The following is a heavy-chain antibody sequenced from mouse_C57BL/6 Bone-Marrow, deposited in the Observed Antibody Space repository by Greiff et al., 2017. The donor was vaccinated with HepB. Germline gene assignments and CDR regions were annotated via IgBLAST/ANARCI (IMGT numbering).Heavy chain of an antibody. V-gene: IGHV1-80*01. CDR2: IYPGDGDT. CDR3: ARGYYGSSYSYWYFDV. D-gene: IGHD1-1*01. Sequence: VQVVESGAELVKPGASVKISCKASGYAFSSYWMNWVKQRPGKGLEWIGQIYPGDGDTNYNGKFKGKATLTADKSSSTAYMQLSSLTSEDSAVYFCARGYYGSSYSYWYFDVWGTGTTVTVSS. J-gene: IGHJ1*03. CDR1: GYAFSSYW.